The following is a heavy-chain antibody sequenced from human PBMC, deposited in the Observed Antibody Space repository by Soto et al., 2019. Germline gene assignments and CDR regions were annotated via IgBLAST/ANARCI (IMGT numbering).Heavy chain of an antibody. CDR2: ISYDGSNK. J-gene: IGHJ4*02. CDR3: ANGLRLGYYDILTGYYDGHGY. CDR1: GFTFSSYG. Sequence: QVQLVESGGGVVQPGRSLRLSCAASGFTFSSYGMHWVRQAPGKGLEWVAVISYDGSNKYYADSVKGRFTISRDNSKNTLYLQMNSLRAEDTAVYYCANGLRLGYYDILTGYYDGHGYWGQGTLVTVSS. D-gene: IGHD3-9*01. V-gene: IGHV3-30*18.